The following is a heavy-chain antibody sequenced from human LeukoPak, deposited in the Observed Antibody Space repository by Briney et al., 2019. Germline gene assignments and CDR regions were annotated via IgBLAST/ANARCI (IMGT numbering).Heavy chain of an antibody. D-gene: IGHD5-24*01. CDR3: ALGQERATNLLHP. CDR2: IIPILGVA. V-gene: IGHV1-69*04. J-gene: IGHJ5*02. Sequence: SVKVSCKASVGTLSSYGISWVRQAPGQGLEWMGGIIPILGVANYAQRFQGRVTITADRSTSTAYMELSSLRSEVTTLYYCALGQERATNLLHPWGEGTLVTVSS. CDR1: VGTLSSYG.